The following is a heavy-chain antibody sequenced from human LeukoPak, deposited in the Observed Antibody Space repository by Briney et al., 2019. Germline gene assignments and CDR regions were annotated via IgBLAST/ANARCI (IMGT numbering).Heavy chain of an antibody. CDR2: IKQDGSEK. CDR1: GFTFSSYW. Sequence: PGGSLRLSCAASGFTFSSYWMSWVRQAPGKGLEWVANIKQDGSEKYYVDSVKGRFTISRDNAKNSLYLQMNSMRAEDTAVYYCARDLVVIGDGYNQELEFDYWGQGTLVTVSS. D-gene: IGHD5-24*01. V-gene: IGHV3-7*01. J-gene: IGHJ4*02. CDR3: ARDLVVIGDGYNQELEFDY.